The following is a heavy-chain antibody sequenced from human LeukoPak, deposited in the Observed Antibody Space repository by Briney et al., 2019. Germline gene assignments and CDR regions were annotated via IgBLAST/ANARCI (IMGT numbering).Heavy chain of an antibody. CDR1: GFTFSSYE. D-gene: IGHD4-17*01. Sequence: GGSLRLSCAASGFTFSSYEVNWVRQAPGKGLEWVSYISSSGSTIYYADSVKGRFTISRDNAKNSLYLQMNSLRAEDTAVYYCARHYGDWYLDLWGRGTLVTVSS. CDR2: ISSSGSTI. V-gene: IGHV3-48*03. CDR3: ARHYGDWYLDL. J-gene: IGHJ2*01.